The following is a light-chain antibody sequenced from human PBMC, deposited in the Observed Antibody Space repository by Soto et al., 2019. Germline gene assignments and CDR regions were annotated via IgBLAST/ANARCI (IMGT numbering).Light chain of an antibody. Sequence: QPALAQPPSASGSPGQSVTISCTGTSGDVGAYNYVSWYQQHPGKAPKLVIFEANKRPSGVPDRFSGSKSGNTASLTVSGLQTEDEADYYCNSCAVSNTFVFGTGTKVTVL. CDR1: SGDVGAYNY. V-gene: IGLV2-8*01. CDR2: EAN. CDR3: NSCAVSNTFV. J-gene: IGLJ1*01.